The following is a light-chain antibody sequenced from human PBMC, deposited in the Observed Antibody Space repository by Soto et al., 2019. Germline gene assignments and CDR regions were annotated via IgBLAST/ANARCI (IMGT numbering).Light chain of an antibody. CDR3: QQANSFPLT. CDR2: KAS. CDR1: QSISTW. Sequence: DIQITQSPSALSASVGDRVNITCRASQSISTWLAWYQQKPGEAPKLLIYKASTLKSGVPSRFSGSGSGTEFTLTISSLQPEDFATYYCQQANSFPLTFGGGTKVDIK. V-gene: IGKV1-5*03. J-gene: IGKJ4*01.